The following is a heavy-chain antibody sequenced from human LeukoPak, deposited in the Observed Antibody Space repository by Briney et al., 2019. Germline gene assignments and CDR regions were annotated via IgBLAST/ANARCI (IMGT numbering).Heavy chain of an antibody. J-gene: IGHJ4*02. CDR3: ARALVVPAAYYPCHFDY. CDR1: GGSISSYY. CDR2: IYYSGST. Sequence: SETLSLTCTVSGGSISSYYWSWIRQPPGKGLEWIGYIYYSGSTNYNPSLKSRVTISVDRSKNQFSLKLSSVTAADTAVYYCARALVVPAAYYPCHFDYWGQGTLVTVSS. D-gene: IGHD2-2*01. V-gene: IGHV4-59*12.